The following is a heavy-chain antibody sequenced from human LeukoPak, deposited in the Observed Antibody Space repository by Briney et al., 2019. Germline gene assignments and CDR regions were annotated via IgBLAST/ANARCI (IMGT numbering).Heavy chain of an antibody. D-gene: IGHD3-3*01. V-gene: IGHV4-39*02. CDR3: ARDIRRGNYDFWSGPYFDY. Sequence: SETLSLTCTVSGGSISSSSYYWGWIRQPPGKGLEWIGSIYYSGSTYYNPSLKSRVTISVDTSKNQFSLKLSSVTAADTAVYYCARDIRRGNYDFWSGPYFDYWGQGTLVTVSS. CDR2: IYYSGST. CDR1: GGSISSSSYY. J-gene: IGHJ4*02.